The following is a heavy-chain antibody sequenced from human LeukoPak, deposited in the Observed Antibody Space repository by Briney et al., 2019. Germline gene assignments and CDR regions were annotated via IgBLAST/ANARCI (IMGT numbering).Heavy chain of an antibody. CDR1: GFTVSTNY. D-gene: IGHD6-13*01. CDR3: AGGRTYSSSTLEDY. Sequence: GGSLRLSCAASGFTVSTNYMSWVRQAPGKGLEWVSVIYSGGRTYYTDSVKGGFTISRDNSKNTLYLQMDSLRADDTAVYYCAGGRTYSSSTLEDYWGQGTLVTVSS. J-gene: IGHJ4*02. CDR2: IYSGGRT. V-gene: IGHV3-53*01.